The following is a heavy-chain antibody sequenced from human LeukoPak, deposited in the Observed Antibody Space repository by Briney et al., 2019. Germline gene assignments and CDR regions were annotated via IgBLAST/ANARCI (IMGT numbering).Heavy chain of an antibody. CDR3: ARAPGY. V-gene: IGHV3-11*01. CDR2: ISSSGRTI. Sequence: GGSLRLSCAASGFTFSDYYMNWIRQAPGKGLEWVSYISSSGRTIYYADSVKGRFTISRDNAKNSLYLQMNSLRAEDTAVYYGARAPGYWGQGTLVTVSS. J-gene: IGHJ4*02. CDR1: GFTFSDYY. D-gene: IGHD7-27*01.